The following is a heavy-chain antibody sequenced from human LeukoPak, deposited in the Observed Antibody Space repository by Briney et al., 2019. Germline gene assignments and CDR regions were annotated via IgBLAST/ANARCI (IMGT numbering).Heavy chain of an antibody. CDR3: VKGFRWAAKYYDILTGYYPFDY. Sequence: PGGSLRLSCAASGFTFSSYAMSWVRQAPGKGLEWVSAISGSGGSTYYADSVKGRFTISRDNSKNTLYLQMNSLRAEDTAVYYCVKGFRWAAKYYDILTGYYPFDYWGQGTLVTVSS. V-gene: IGHV3-23*01. J-gene: IGHJ4*02. CDR1: GFTFSSYA. D-gene: IGHD3-9*01. CDR2: ISGSGGST.